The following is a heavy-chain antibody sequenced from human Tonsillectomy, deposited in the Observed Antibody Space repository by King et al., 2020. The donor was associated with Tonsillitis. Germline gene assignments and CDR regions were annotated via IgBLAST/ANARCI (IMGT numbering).Heavy chain of an antibody. V-gene: IGHV3-23*04. CDR1: GFTFSSYA. D-gene: IGHD3-22*01. CDR2: VSSSGDNT. J-gene: IGHJ4*02. CDR3: AKGQKYDTSGAPSFDY. Sequence: VQLVESGGGLVQPGGSLRLSCAASGFTFSSYAMNWVRQAPGKGLEWVSAVSSSGDNTYYADSVKGRFTISRDNSKNTLYLHMNSLRAEDTAVYYCAKGQKYDTSGAPSFDYWGQGTLVTVSS.